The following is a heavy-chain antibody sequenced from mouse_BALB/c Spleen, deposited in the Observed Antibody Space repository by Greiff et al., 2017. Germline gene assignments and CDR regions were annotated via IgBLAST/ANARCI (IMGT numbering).Heavy chain of an antibody. Sequence: QVTLKVSGPGILQPSQTLSLTCSFSGFSLSTSGMGVSWIRQPSGKGLEWLAHIYWDDDKRYNPSLKSRLTISKDTSRNQVFLKITSVDTADTATYYCARKDITTVVDYYAMDYWGQGTSVTVSS. CDR2: IYWDDDK. CDR1: GFSLSTSGMG. D-gene: IGHD1-1*01. CDR3: ARKDITTVVDYYAMDY. V-gene: IGHV8-12*01. J-gene: IGHJ4*01.